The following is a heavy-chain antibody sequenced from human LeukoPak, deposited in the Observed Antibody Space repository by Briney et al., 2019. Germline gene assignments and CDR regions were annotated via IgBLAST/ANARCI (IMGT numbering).Heavy chain of an antibody. J-gene: IGHJ4*02. CDR2: IDYGGST. Sequence: SETLSLTCTVSGGSISSYYWRWIRQPPGKGLEWIGYIDYGGSTNYNPSLKSRVSISVDTSKNQFSLKLSSVTAADSALYYCARQIRGYFDCWGQGTLVTVSS. CDR1: GGSISSYY. D-gene: IGHD3-10*01. CDR3: ARQIRGYFDC. V-gene: IGHV4-59*08.